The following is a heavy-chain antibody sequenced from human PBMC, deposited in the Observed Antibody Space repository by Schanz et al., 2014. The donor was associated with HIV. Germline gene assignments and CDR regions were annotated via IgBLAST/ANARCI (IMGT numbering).Heavy chain of an antibody. J-gene: IGHJ4*02. D-gene: IGHD4-17*01. Sequence: EVQLLESGGGLVQPGGSLRLSCAASGFTFSASVMYWVRQAPGKGLEWVSAIRDSDGIASYADSVKGRFTISKDNSKNTLDLQLNSLRVEDTAIYFCAKLAVRSDYNGRDYWGQGTLVTVSS. CDR2: IRDSDGIA. V-gene: IGHV3-23*01. CDR3: AKLAVRSDYNGRDY. CDR1: GFTFSASV.